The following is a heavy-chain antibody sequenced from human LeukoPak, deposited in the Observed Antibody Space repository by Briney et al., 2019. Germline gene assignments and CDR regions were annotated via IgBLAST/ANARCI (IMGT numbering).Heavy chain of an antibody. CDR3: AREVGVHEAFDI. J-gene: IGHJ3*02. CDR1: GYTFTGYY. V-gene: IGHV1-2*02. CDR2: INPNSGGT. D-gene: IGHD2-8*01. Sequence: ASVKVSCKASGYTFTGYYMHWVRQAPGQGLEWMGWINPNSGGTNYAQKFQGRVTMTRDTSISTAYMELSRLRSDGTAVYYCAREVGVHEAFDIWGQGTMVTVSS.